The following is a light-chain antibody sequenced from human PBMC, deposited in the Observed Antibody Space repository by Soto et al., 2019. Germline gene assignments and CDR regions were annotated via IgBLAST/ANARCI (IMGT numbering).Light chain of an antibody. CDR2: GAS. CDR3: QQYGSAPLT. CDR1: QSVRSSY. J-gene: IGKJ4*01. V-gene: IGKV3-20*01. Sequence: EIVLTQSPGTLSLSPGESATLSCRASQSVRSSYVAWYQQKPGQAPRLLIYGASSRATGIPDRFSGSGSGTDSTLTISRLEPEDFAVYYCQQYGSAPLTFGGGTKVEIK.